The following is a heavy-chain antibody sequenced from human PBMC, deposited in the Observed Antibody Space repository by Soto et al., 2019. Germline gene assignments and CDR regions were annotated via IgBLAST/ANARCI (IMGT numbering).Heavy chain of an antibody. V-gene: IGHV3-33*01. Sequence: QVQLVESGGGVVQPGRSLRLSCAASGFTFGSYGMHWVRQAPGKGLEWVAVIWYDGSNKYYADSVKGRFTISRDNSKNTLYLQMNSLRAEDTAVYYCARDTGDTVPEYFQHWGQGTLVTVSS. J-gene: IGHJ1*01. CDR2: IWYDGSNK. D-gene: IGHD4-17*01. CDR1: GFTFGSYG. CDR3: ARDTGDTVPEYFQH.